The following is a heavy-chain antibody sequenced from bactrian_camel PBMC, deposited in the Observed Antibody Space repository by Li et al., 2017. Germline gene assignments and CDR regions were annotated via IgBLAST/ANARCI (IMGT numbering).Heavy chain of an antibody. Sequence: ESGGGLVQPGGSARLSCRASGFIFKNYYMSWVRQAPGKGLEWVSTIISNGGSTYYADSMKGRFTISRDNAKNTVYLQMNSLKPEDTAVYYCVRDGELLPSLFGYWGQGTQVTVS. CDR1: GFIFKNYY. J-gene: IGHJ6*01. CDR3: VRDGELLPSLFGY. CDR2: IISNGGST. D-gene: IGHD6*01. V-gene: IGHV3S40*01.